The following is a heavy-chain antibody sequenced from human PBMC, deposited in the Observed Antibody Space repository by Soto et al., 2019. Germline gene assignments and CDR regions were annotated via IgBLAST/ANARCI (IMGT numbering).Heavy chain of an antibody. D-gene: IGHD3-10*01. CDR3: ARLYGSGSYYGEPGYFDY. CDR2: IYWDDDK. CDR1: GFSLSTSGVG. V-gene: IGHV2-5*02. J-gene: IGHJ4*02. Sequence: SGPTLVNPTQTLTLTCTFSGFSLSTSGVGVGWIRQPPGKALEWLALIYWDDDKRYSPSLKSRLTITKDTSKNQVVLTMTNMDPVDTATYYCARLYGSGSYYGEPGYFDYWGQGTLVTVSS.